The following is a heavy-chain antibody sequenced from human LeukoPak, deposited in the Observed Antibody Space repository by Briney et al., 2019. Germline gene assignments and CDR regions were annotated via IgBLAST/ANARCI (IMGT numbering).Heavy chain of an antibody. CDR3: ARDKTPYCGGDCFAFDV. CDR1: ESTFRSYE. CDR2: ITRSGSTI. V-gene: IGHV3-48*03. J-gene: IGHJ3*01. Sequence: PGGSLRLSCAASESTFRSYEMNWVRQVPSKGPEWVSYITRSGSTIYYADSVKGRFTIARDNAKNSLYLQMNSLRAEDTSVYYCARDKTPYCGGDCFAFDVWGQGTMVTVSS. D-gene: IGHD2-21*02.